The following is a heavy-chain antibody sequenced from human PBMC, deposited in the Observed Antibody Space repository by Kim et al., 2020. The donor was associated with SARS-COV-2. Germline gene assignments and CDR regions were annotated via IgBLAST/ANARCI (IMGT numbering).Heavy chain of an antibody. D-gene: IGHD6-13*01. Sequence: SETLSLTCAVYGGSFSGYYWSWIRQPPGKGLEWIGEINHSGSTNYNPSVKSRVTISVDTSKNQFSLKLSSVTAADTAVYYCARSPGIAAADAFDIWGQGTMVTVSS. J-gene: IGHJ3*02. CDR2: INHSGST. CDR1: GGSFSGYY. V-gene: IGHV4-34*01. CDR3: ARSPGIAAADAFDI.